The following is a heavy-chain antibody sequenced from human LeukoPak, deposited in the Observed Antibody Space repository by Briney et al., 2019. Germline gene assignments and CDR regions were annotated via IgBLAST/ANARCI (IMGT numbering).Heavy chain of an antibody. CDR1: GYTFTSYY. J-gene: IGHJ4*02. CDR2: INPNSGGT. CDR3: ARPEIMATIDHYFDY. V-gene: IGHV1-2*02. D-gene: IGHD5-24*01. Sequence: GASVKVSCKASGYTFTSYYMHWVRQAPGQGLEWMGWINPNSGGTNYAQKFQGRVTMTRDTSISTAYMELSRLRSDDTAVYYCARPEIMATIDHYFDYWGQGTLVTVSS.